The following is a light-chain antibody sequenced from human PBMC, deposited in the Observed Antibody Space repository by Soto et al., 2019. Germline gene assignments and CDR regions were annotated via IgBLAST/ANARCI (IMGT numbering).Light chain of an antibody. J-gene: IGKJ5*01. CDR1: QSVSSD. V-gene: IGKV3-15*01. CDR2: GAS. CDR3: QQYNNWPIT. Sequence: ELVMTQSPATLSVSPGERATLSCRASQSVSSDLAWYHQKPGQAPRLLSYGASTGATGIPGRFSGSGSGTEFTLTISSLQSEDFAVYFCQQYNNWPITFGQGTRLEIK.